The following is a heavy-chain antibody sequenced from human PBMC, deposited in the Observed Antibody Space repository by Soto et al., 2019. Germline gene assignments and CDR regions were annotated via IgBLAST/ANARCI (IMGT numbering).Heavy chain of an antibody. CDR3: ARGNWLLPAFDY. V-gene: IGHV4-31*03. J-gene: IGHJ4*02. D-gene: IGHD3-22*01. CDR1: GGSISSGGYY. CDR2: IYYSGST. Sequence: QVQLQESGPGLVKPSQTLSLTCTVSGGSISSGGYYWSWIRQHPGKGLEWIGYIYYSGSTYYNPSLKCRVTISADTSKNRCSLKLRSVTAADTAVYYFARGNWLLPAFDYWGQGTLVTVSS.